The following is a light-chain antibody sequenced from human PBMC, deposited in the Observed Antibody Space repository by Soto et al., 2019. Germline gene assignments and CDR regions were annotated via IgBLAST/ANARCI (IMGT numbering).Light chain of an antibody. CDR2: AAS. V-gene: IGKV1-39*01. Sequence: DIQMTQSPSSLSASVGDRVTITCRASQSITRYLNWYRQKPGKAPNLLIYAASTLQSGVPSRFSGSGSGTDSTLTISSLQPEDFATYYCQQTYGSPRTFGQGTRWIS. J-gene: IGKJ1*01. CDR1: QSITRY. CDR3: QQTYGSPRT.